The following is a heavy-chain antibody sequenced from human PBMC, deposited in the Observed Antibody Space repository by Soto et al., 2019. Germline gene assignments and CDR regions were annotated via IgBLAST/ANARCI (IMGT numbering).Heavy chain of an antibody. CDR3: ARFLVYYYGSGSYPYYFDY. Sequence: PSATLSLTCTVSGGSVSSGSYYWSWIRQPPGKGLEWIGYIYYSGSTNYNPSLKSRVTISVDTSKNQFSLKLSSVTAEDTAVYYCARFLVYYYGSGSYPYYFDYWGQGTLVTVSS. CDR2: IYYSGST. V-gene: IGHV4-61*01. CDR1: GGSVSSGSYY. D-gene: IGHD3-10*01. J-gene: IGHJ4*02.